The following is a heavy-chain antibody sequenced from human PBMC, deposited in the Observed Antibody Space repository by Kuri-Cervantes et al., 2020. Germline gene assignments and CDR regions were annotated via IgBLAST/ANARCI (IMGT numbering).Heavy chain of an antibody. CDR2: ISSSSSTI. CDR3: NYYGSGSYFSDAFDI. D-gene: IGHD3-10*01. V-gene: IGHV3-48*02. Sequence: GGSLRLSCAASGFTFSSYSMNWVRQAPGKGLEWVSYISSSSSTIYYADSVKGRFTISRDNAKNSLYLQMNSLRDEDTAVYYCNYYGSGSYFSDAFDIWGQGTMVTVSS. J-gene: IGHJ3*02. CDR1: GFTFSSYS.